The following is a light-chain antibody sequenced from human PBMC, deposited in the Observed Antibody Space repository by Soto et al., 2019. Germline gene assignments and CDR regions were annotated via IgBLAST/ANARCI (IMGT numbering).Light chain of an antibody. Sequence: EIVLTQSPVTLSVSPGVRATLSCGASQSVSSNLAWYQPKPGQAPSFFIYGASTRETGIPARFSGSGSGTECTLPISSLQSEDVAIYYCQQYKNLTQTFGQGTKVDIK. CDR2: GAS. V-gene: IGKV3D-15*01. CDR3: QQYKNLTQT. J-gene: IGKJ1*01. CDR1: QSVSSN.